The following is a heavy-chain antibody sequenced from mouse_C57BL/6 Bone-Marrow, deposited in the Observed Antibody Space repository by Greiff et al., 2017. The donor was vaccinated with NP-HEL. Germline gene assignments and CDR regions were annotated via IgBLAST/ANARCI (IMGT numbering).Heavy chain of an antibody. CDR2: IYPRSGNT. J-gene: IGHJ2*01. CDR3: ARRITTGDY. CDR1: GYTFTSYG. V-gene: IGHV1-81*01. D-gene: IGHD1-1*01. Sequence: QVQLQQSGAELARPGASVKLSCKASGYTFTSYGISWVKQRTGQGLEWIGEIYPRSGNTYYNEKFKGKATLTADKSSSTAYMELRSLTSEDSAVYFCARRITTGDYWGQGTTLTVSS.